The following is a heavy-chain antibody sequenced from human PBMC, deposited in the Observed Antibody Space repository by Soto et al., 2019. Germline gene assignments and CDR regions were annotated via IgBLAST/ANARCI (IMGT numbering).Heavy chain of an antibody. J-gene: IGHJ4*02. CDR3: GKVLVGATGHTDSDS. Sequence: SETLSLTCTVSGGSIYRSGYYWGWIRQPPGRGLEWIGNIDYNGGTYSNPSLESRVTISRDTSKSQFSLKLTSVTAADTALYYCGKVLVGATGHTDSDSWGPGTLVTVSS. CDR2: IDYNGGT. D-gene: IGHD2-15*01. CDR1: GGSIYRSGYY. V-gene: IGHV4-39*01.